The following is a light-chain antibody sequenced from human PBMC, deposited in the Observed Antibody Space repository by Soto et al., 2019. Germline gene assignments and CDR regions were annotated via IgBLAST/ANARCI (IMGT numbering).Light chain of an antibody. CDR2: EVS. J-gene: IGLJ3*02. CDR1: NSDVGGYNY. CDR3: SSYTTSTTWV. Sequence: QSALTQPASVSGSPGQSIAISCTGTNSDVGGYNYVSWYQHHPGKAPKLMIYEVSNRPSGVSNRFSGSKSGNTASLTISGLQAEDEAYYYCSSYTTSTTWVFGGGTKLTVL. V-gene: IGLV2-14*01.